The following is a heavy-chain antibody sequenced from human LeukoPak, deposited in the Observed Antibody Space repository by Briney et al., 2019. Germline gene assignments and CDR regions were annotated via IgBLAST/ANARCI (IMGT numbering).Heavy chain of an antibody. J-gene: IGHJ4*02. D-gene: IGHD3-22*01. CDR3: ARGRYYDSSGYYPH. CDR2: INHSGST. Sequence: SETLSLTCAVYGGSFSGYYWSWIRQPPGKGLEWIGEINHSGSTNYNPSLKSRVIISVDTSKNQFSLKLSSVTAADTAVYYCARGRYYDSSGYYPHWGQGTLVTVSS. V-gene: IGHV4-34*01. CDR1: GGSFSGYY.